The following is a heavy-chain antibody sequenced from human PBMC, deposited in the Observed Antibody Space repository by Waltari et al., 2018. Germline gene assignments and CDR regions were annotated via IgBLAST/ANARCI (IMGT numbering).Heavy chain of an antibody. CDR2: IKSKTDGGTT. J-gene: IGHJ4*02. Sequence: EVQLVESGGGLVKPGGSLRLSCAASGFTFSSAWMSWVRQAPGKGLAWVGRIKSKTDGGTTDYAAPVKGRFTISRDDSKNTLYLQMNSLKTEDTAVYYCTTWELLLQFDYWGQGTLVTVSS. CDR1: GFTFSSAW. CDR3: TTWELLLQFDY. D-gene: IGHD1-26*01. V-gene: IGHV3-15*01.